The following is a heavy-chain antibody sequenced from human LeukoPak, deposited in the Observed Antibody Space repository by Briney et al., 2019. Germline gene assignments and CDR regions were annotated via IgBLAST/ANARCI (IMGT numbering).Heavy chain of an antibody. V-gene: IGHV1-69*05. CDR2: IIPIFGTA. D-gene: IGHD3-22*01. J-gene: IGHJ5*02. CDR3: YYDSREIRRGFDP. CDR1: GGTFSSYA. Sequence: GASVKVSCKASGGTFSSYAISWVRQAPGQGLEWMGGIIPIFGTANYAQKFQGRVTITTDESTSTAYMELSSLRSEDTAVYYCYYDSREIRRGFDPWGQGTLVTVSS.